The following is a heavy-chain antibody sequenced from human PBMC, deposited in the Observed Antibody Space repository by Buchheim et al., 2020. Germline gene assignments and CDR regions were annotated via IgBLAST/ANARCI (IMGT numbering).Heavy chain of an antibody. CDR2: IKSDGSST. V-gene: IGHV3-74*01. CDR3: ARGHSSGWYEVDN. CDR1: GFTFSSYW. J-gene: IGHJ4*02. D-gene: IGHD6-19*01. Sequence: EVQLVESGGGLVQLGGSLRLSCAASGFTFSSYWMHWVRQAPGKGLVWASHIKSDGSSTSYADSVKGRFTISRDNAKNTLYLQMNSLRAEDTAMYYCARGHSSGWYEVDNWGQGTL.